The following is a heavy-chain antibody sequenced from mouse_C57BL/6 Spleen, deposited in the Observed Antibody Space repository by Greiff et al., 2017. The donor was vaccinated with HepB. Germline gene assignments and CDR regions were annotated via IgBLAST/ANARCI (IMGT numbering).Heavy chain of an antibody. CDR1: GYAFSSSW. CDR2: IYPGDGDT. V-gene: IGHV1-82*01. Sequence: VQLQQSGPELVKPGASVKISCKASGYAFSSSWMNWVKQRPGKGLEWIGRIYPGDGDTNYNGKFKGKATLTADKSSSTAYMQLSSLTSEDSAVYFCACITTVVAPDWYFDVWGTGTTVTVSS. J-gene: IGHJ1*03. CDR3: ACITTVVAPDWYFDV. D-gene: IGHD1-1*01.